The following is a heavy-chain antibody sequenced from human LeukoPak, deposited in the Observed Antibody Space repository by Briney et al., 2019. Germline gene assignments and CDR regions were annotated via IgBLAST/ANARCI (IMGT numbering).Heavy chain of an antibody. CDR3: ARDGEGEPPPFICGY. CDR1: GYTFTSYG. V-gene: IGHV1-18*01. J-gene: IGHJ4*02. D-gene: IGHD3-3*02. CDR2: ISAYNGNT. Sequence: ASVKVSCKASGYTFTSYGISWVRQAPGQGLEWMGWISAYNGNTNYAQKLQGRVTMTTDTSTSTAYMELRGLRSEDTAVYYCARDGEGEPPPFICGYWGQGTLVTVSS.